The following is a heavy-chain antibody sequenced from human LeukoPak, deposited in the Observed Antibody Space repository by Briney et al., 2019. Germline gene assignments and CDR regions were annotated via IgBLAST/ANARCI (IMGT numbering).Heavy chain of an antibody. CDR1: GFTFSNAW. Sequence: PGGSLRLSCAASGFTFSNAWMSWVRQAPGKGLEWVSAISGSGGSTYYADSVKGRFTISRDNSKNTLYLQMNSLRAEDTAVYYCAKVPIGSGSLWGQGTLVTVSS. CDR3: AKVPIGSGSL. D-gene: IGHD3-10*01. J-gene: IGHJ4*02. V-gene: IGHV3-23*01. CDR2: ISGSGGST.